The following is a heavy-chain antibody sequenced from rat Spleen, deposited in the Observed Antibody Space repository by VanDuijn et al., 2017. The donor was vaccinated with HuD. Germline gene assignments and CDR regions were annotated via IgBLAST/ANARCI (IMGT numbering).Heavy chain of an antibody. CDR3: ARHEMVTGYFDY. Sequence: EVQLVESGGGLVQPGRSMKLSCAASGLSFSNYDMAWVRQAPKKGLEWVASISSDGGGTYYPDSVKDRFTISRDKAKSTLYLQMDSLRSEDTASYYCARHEMVTGYFDYWGQGVMVTVSS. D-gene: IGHD1-1*01. V-gene: IGHV5-25*01. CDR1: GLSFSNYD. CDR2: ISSDGGGT. J-gene: IGHJ2*01.